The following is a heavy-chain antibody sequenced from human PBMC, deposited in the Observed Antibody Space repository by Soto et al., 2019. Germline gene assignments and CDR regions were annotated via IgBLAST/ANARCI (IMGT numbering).Heavy chain of an antibody. Sequence: QVQLVESGGGVVQPGRSLRLSCAASGFTFSSYGMHWVRQAPGKGLEWVAVILYDGSNKYYADSVKGRFTISRDNSKNTLYLQMNSLRAEDTAVYYCAKDDYYGSGSWDWGQGTLVTVSS. D-gene: IGHD3-10*01. CDR1: GFTFSSYG. J-gene: IGHJ4*02. CDR3: AKDDYYGSGSWD. V-gene: IGHV3-30*18. CDR2: ILYDGSNK.